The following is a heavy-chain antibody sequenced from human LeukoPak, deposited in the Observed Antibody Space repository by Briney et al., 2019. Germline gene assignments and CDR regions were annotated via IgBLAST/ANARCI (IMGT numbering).Heavy chain of an antibody. CDR2: INHSGST. CDR1: GGSFSGYY. D-gene: IGHD2-2*01. J-gene: IGHJ4*02. CDR3: ARDRAPYCSSTSCYQGHDY. V-gene: IGHV4-34*01. Sequence: SETLSLTCAVYGGSFSGYYWSWIRQPPGKGLEWIGEINHSGSTNYNPSLKSRVTISVDTSKNQFSLKLSSVTAADTAVYYCARDRAPYCSSTSCYQGHDYWGQGTLVSDSS.